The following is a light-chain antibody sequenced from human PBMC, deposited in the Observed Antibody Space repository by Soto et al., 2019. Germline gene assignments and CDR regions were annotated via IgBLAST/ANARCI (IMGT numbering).Light chain of an antibody. V-gene: IGKV1-39*01. CDR3: QQSYSSPLLA. CDR1: QIIDTY. Sequence: DIHMTQSPSSLYASIGDRVTITCRSSQIIDTYLNWYQQKAGKAPKLLIYGVSKLQSGVPPRFSVTGSVTEFTLTITGLQPDDCVNYYGQQSYSSPLLAFSGGTKVESK. J-gene: IGKJ4*01. CDR2: GVS.